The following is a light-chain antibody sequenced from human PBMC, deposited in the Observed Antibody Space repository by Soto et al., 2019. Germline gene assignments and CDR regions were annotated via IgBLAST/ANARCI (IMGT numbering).Light chain of an antibody. CDR1: QSVGSN. Sequence: EIVMTQSPATLSVSPGERATLSCRASQSVGSNLAWYQQKPGQAPRLLIYGSTTTATGIPARFSGSGSETEFTLTISDLQPEDFAVYFCQQYNNWPPYTFGQGTKLEIK. J-gene: IGKJ2*01. CDR2: GST. V-gene: IGKV3-15*01. CDR3: QQYNNWPPYT.